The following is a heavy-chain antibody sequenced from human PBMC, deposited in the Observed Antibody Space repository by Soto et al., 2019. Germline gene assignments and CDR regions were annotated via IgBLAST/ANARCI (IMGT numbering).Heavy chain of an antibody. CDR1: GGSISSGDYY. D-gene: IGHD3-22*01. J-gene: IGHJ4*02. Sequence: SETLSLTCTVSGGSISSGDYYWSWIRQPPGKGLEWIGYIYYSGSTYYNPSLKSRVTISVDTSKNQFSLKLSSVTAADTAVYYCASSDTYDYDSSGYYHFDYWGQGTLVTVSS. V-gene: IGHV4-30-4*01. CDR3: ASSDTYDYDSSGYYHFDY. CDR2: IYYSGST.